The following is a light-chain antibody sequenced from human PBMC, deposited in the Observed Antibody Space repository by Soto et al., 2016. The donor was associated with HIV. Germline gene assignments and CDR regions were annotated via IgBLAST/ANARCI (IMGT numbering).Light chain of an antibody. CDR2: DNT. CDR1: DMGTKG. Sequence: SYELTQPPSVSVAPGKTAKITCGGNDMGTKGVNWFQQKPGQAPVLVVYDNTDRPSGIPERFFGSNSGNTATLTISRIEAGDEADYYCQVWDSSSDYVFGPGTQVTVL. V-gene: IGLV3-21*03. CDR3: QVWDSSSDYV. J-gene: IGLJ1*01.